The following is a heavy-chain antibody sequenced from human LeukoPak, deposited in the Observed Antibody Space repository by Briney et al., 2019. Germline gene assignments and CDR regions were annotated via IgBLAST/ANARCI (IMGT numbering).Heavy chain of an antibody. CDR3: ARERGGDWTQLWPFDY. V-gene: IGHV4-61*02. CDR1: GGSISSGSYY. CDR2: IYTSGST. D-gene: IGHD5-18*01. Sequence: PSQTLSLTCTVSGGSISSGSYYWSWIRQPAGKGLEWIGRIYTSGSTNYNPSLKSRVTISVDTSKHQFSLKLSSVTAADTAVYYCARERGGDWTQLWPFDYWGQGTLVTVSS. J-gene: IGHJ4*02.